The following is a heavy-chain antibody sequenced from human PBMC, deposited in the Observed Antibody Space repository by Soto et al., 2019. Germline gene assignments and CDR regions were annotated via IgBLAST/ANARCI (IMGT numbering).Heavy chain of an antibody. J-gene: IGHJ4*02. CDR2: ISESGGST. D-gene: IGHD4-17*01. CDR3: AKVHGDAG. Sequence: EVHLLESGGGLIQPGGSLRLSCAASGFTFTSYTMTWVRQAPGKGLEGVSSISESGGSTQYADSVRGRFTISRDNSTNTVYLQMNSLRTEDTAVYYCAKVHGDAGWGQGTLVIVSS. V-gene: IGHV3-23*01. CDR1: GFTFTSYT.